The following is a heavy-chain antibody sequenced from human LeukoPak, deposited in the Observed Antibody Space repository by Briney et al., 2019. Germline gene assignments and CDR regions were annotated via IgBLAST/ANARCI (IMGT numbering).Heavy chain of an antibody. CDR3: AKGGSRHADY. V-gene: IGHV3-30-3*01. J-gene: IGHJ4*02. Sequence: GGSLRLSCAASGFTFSSYAMHWVRQAPGKGLEWVAVISYDGSNKYYADSVKGRFTISRDNAKNTLYLQMNSLRGEDTAVYYCAKGGSRHADYWGQGTLVTVSS. CDR2: ISYDGSNK. D-gene: IGHD6-13*01. CDR1: GFTFSSYA.